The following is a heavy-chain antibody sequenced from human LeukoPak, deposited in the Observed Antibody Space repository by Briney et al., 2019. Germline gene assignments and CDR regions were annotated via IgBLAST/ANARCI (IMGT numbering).Heavy chain of an antibody. Sequence: SETLSLTCTVSGGSINSYYWSWIRQPPGKGLEWIGYIYYSGSTNYNPSLKSRVSISIDTSKNQLSLQLSSVTAAGTAVYYCARDRDSSGLRDFDLWGRGTLVTVSA. J-gene: IGHJ2*01. CDR1: GGSINSYY. V-gene: IGHV4-59*01. CDR3: ARDRDSSGLRDFDL. D-gene: IGHD3-22*01. CDR2: IYYSGST.